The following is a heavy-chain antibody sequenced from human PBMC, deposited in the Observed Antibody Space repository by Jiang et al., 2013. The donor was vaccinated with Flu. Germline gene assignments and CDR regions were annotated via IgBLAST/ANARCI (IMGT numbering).Heavy chain of an antibody. CDR2: IDWADDK. Sequence: KPTQTLTLTCTFSGFSLSTSGVGVGWIRQPPGKALEWLALIDWADDKYYRTSLKTRLTISKGTSKNQVVLTMTNMDPLDTATYYCARMVASVSSYYFDYWGQGTQVPVSS. J-gene: IGHJ4*02. V-gene: IGHV2-70*01. CDR1: GFSLSTSGVG. CDR3: ARMVASVSSYYFDY. D-gene: IGHD5/OR15-5a*01.